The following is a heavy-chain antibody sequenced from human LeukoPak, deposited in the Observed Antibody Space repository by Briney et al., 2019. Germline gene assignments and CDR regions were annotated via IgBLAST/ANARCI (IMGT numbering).Heavy chain of an antibody. J-gene: IGHJ3*02. Sequence: SETLSLTCTVSGGSINNYYWSWIRQPAGKGLEWIGRIYNRGSTNYIPSLKSRVTMSVDTSKNQFSLKLSSVTAADTAVYYCARGRYCSADICSGGDAFDIWGQGTMVSVSS. CDR1: GGSINNYY. D-gene: IGHD2-15*01. V-gene: IGHV4-4*07. CDR2: IYNRGST. CDR3: ARGRYCSADICSGGDAFDI.